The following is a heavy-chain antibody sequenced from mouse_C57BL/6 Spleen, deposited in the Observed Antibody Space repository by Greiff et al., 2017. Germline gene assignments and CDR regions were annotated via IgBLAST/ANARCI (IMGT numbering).Heavy chain of an antibody. CDR3: ARKALDGYYYWYFDV. Sequence: QVHVKQSGAELVKPGASVKMSCKASGYTFTTYPIEWMKQNHGKSLEWIGNFHPYNDDTKYNEKFKGKATLTVEKSSSTVYLELSRLTSDDSAVYYCARKALDGYYYWYFDVWGTGTTVTVSS. V-gene: IGHV1-47*01. J-gene: IGHJ1*03. D-gene: IGHD2-3*01. CDR1: GYTFTTYP. CDR2: FHPYNDDT.